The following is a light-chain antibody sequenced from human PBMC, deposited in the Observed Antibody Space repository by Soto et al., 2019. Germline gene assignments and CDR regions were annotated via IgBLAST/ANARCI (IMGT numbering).Light chain of an antibody. CDR3: QQRINWPVT. CDR2: DAS. Sequence: EIVLTQSPATLSLSPGERATLSCKAGQSVSRYLVWYQQKPGQEPRILISDASKEATSIPAMFSGSGSGTVFTLTISSLEPEDFAVYYCQQRINWPVTFGGGTKVDIK. J-gene: IGKJ4*01. CDR1: QSVSRY. V-gene: IGKV3-11*01.